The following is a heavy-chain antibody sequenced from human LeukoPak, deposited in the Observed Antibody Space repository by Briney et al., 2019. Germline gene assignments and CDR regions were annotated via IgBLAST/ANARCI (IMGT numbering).Heavy chain of an antibody. J-gene: IGHJ4*02. CDR2: ISYDGRNK. CDR3: AKVTTTVIDF. CDR1: GFTFSSYA. V-gene: IGHV3-30*04. D-gene: IGHD4-11*01. Sequence: PGRSLRLSCAASGFTFSSYALHWVRQAPGKGLEWVAVISYDGRNKYYADSVKGRFTISRDNSNSTLYLQMNTLRLEDTAVYYCAKVTTTVIDFWGQGTLVTVSS.